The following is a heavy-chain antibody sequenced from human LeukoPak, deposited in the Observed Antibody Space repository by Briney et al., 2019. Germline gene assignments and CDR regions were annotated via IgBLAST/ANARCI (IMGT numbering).Heavy chain of an antibody. CDR2: ISSSSSHI. CDR3: ARDYYGDYYFDY. D-gene: IGHD4-17*01. J-gene: IGHJ4*02. Sequence: SGGSLRLSCAASGFTFTSYSMNWVRQAPGKGLEWVSSISSSSSHIYYADSVKGRFTISRDNAKNSLYLQMNSLRAEDTAVYYCARDYYGDYYFDYWGQGTLVIASS. CDR1: GFTFTSYS. V-gene: IGHV3-21*01.